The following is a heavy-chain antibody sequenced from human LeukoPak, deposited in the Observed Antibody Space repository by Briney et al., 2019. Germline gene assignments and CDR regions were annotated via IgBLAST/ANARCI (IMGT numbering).Heavy chain of an antibody. CDR1: GFTFSSYS. V-gene: IGHV3-21*01. CDR2: ISSSSSYI. CDR3: ARLTSGYCSSTSCYHPDY. Sequence: GGSLRLSCAASGFTFSSYSMNWVRQAPGKGLEWVSSISSSSSYIYYADSVKGRFTICRDNAKNSLYLQMNSLRAEDTAVYYCARLTSGYCSSTSCYHPDYWGQGTLVTVSS. J-gene: IGHJ4*02. D-gene: IGHD2-2*01.